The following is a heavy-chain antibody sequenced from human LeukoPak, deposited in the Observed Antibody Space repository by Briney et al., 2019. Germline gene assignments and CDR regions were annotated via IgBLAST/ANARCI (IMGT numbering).Heavy chain of an antibody. D-gene: IGHD3-22*01. J-gene: IGHJ4*02. CDR2: IWYEGSNK. CDR1: GFTFSSYG. Sequence: TGGPLRLSCAASGFTFSSYGMHGVRQAPGKGLEWVAVIWYEGSNKYYADSVKGRFTISRDNSKNTLYLQMNSLRAEDTAVYYCARVSPLGYYDSSGQGPFDYWGQGTLVTVSS. CDR3: ARVSPLGYYDSSGQGPFDY. V-gene: IGHV3-33*01.